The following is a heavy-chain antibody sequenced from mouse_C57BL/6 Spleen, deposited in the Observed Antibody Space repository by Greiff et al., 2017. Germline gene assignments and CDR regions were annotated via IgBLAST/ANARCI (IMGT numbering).Heavy chain of an antibody. J-gene: IGHJ4*01. CDR2: IYPGNSDT. Sequence: EVQRVEPGTVLARPGASVKMSCKTSGYTFTSYWMHWVKQRPGQGLEWIGAIYPGNSDTSSTQKFKGKAKLTAVPPASTAYLELSSLTIEDSAVYYCTRWTTVVATDAMDDWGQGTSVTVAS. D-gene: IGHD1-1*01. CDR3: TRWTTVVATDAMDD. CDR1: GYTFTSYW. V-gene: IGHV1-5*01.